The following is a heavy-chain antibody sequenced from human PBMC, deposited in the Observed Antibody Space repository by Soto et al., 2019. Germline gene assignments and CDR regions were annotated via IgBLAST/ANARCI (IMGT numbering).Heavy chain of an antibody. V-gene: IGHV4-31*03. CDR2: ISYSGST. J-gene: IGHJ4*02. CDR1: GDSMTTVGYY. CDR3: TRGDY. Sequence: QVQLQESGPGLVKPSQTLSLTCTVSGDSMTTVGYYWTWSRQHPGQGLEWIGFISYSGSTYYSSSLKGRVAISADTSKNQFSLKLNSVTAADKAVYYCTRGDYWGQGTLVTVSS.